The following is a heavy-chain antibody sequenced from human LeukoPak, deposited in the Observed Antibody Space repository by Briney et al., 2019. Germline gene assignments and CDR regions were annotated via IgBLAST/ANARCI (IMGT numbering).Heavy chain of an antibody. D-gene: IGHD2-15*01. CDR3: AEGPYFSADLLSRGDSFDI. J-gene: IGHJ3*02. CDR1: GGSINNYY. CDR2: IYTRGST. V-gene: IGHV4-4*07. Sequence: SETLSLTCTVSGGSINNYYWSWIRQPAGKGLEWIGRIYTRGSTNYNPSLKSGGTISVDTSKNKFSLKLRSVTAADTAVYYCAEGPYFSADLLSRGDSFDIWGQGTMVSVSS.